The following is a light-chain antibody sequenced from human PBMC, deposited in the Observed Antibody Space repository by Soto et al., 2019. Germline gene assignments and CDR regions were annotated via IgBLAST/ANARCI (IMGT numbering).Light chain of an antibody. V-gene: IGKV1-5*01. J-gene: IGKJ1*01. CDR3: QQYNSYSS. Sequence: DIQMTQSPSTLSASVGDRVTITCRASQSISSWLAWYQQKPGKAPNLLIYDASSLKSGVPSRFSGSGSGTEFTLTISCLQPDDFATYYCQQYNSYSSFGNGTKVAIK. CDR1: QSISSW. CDR2: DAS.